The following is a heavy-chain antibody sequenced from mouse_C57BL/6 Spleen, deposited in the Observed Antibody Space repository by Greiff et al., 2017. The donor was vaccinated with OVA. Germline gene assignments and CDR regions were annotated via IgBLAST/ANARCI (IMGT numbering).Heavy chain of an antibody. J-gene: IGHJ4*01. Sequence: VQLQQPGAELVKPGASVKLSCKASGYTFTSYWMHWVKQRPGQGLEWIGMIHPNSGSTNYNEKFKSKATLTVDKSSSTAYMQLSSLTSEDSAVYYCARELGRKAMDYWGQGTSVTVSS. CDR3: ARELGRKAMDY. D-gene: IGHD4-1*01. V-gene: IGHV1-64*01. CDR1: GYTFTSYW. CDR2: IHPNSGST.